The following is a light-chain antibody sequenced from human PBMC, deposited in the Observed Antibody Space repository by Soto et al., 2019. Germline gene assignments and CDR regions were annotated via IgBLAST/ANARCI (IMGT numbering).Light chain of an antibody. CDR2: GAS. Sequence: EIVMRQSPATLSVSPGERATLSCRASQSISINLVWYQQKPGQAPRLLIYGASSRASDIPDRFSGSGSGTDFTLTISSLQSEDSAVYYCQQYNNWTPYTFGQGTKLEIK. V-gene: IGKV3D-15*01. CDR1: QSISIN. J-gene: IGKJ2*01. CDR3: QQYNNWTPYT.